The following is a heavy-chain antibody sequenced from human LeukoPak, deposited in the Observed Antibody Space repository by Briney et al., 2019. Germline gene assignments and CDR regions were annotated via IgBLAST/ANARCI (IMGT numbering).Heavy chain of an antibody. D-gene: IGHD3-10*01. Sequence: GASVKVSCKASGYTFTDFYIHWVRQAPGQGLEWVGWIDTKSGGTKYAQKFQARVTMSRDTSISTAYMELTSLNSDDTALYYCARVGVPYTHSYGYWGQGTLVTVSS. V-gene: IGHV1-2*02. CDR2: IDTKSGGT. CDR1: GYTFTDFY. CDR3: ARVGVPYTHSYGY. J-gene: IGHJ4*02.